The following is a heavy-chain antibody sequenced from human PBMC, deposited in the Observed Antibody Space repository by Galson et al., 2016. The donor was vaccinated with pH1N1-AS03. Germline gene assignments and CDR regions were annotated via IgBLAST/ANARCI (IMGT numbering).Heavy chain of an antibody. CDR2: ISAYNGNT. J-gene: IGHJ4*02. Sequence: SVKVSCKASGYTFTSYGISWVRQAPGQGLEWMGWISAYNGNTNYAQKLQGRVTMTTDTSTSTAYMELRSLRSDDTAVYFCAREDRRYGDYPIDYWGQGTLATVSS. V-gene: IGHV1-18*01. CDR1: GYTFTSYG. CDR3: AREDRRYGDYPIDY. D-gene: IGHD4-17*01.